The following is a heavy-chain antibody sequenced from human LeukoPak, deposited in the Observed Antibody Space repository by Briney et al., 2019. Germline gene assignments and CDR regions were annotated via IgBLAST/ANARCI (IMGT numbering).Heavy chain of an antibody. V-gene: IGHV1-2*02. CDR2: INPNINGT. Sequence: ASVKVSCKASGYTFTSCAISWVRQAPGQGLEWMGWINPNINGTNYAQKFQGRVTMTGDRSISTAYMELSRLRSDDTAVYYCARERTPGSGYGVDYWGQGTVVTVSS. D-gene: IGHD6-25*01. CDR3: ARERTPGSGYGVDY. J-gene: IGHJ4*02. CDR1: GYTFTSCA.